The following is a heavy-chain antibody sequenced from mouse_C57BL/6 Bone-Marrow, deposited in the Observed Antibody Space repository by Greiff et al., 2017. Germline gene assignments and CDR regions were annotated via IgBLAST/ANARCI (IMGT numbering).Heavy chain of an antibody. CDR1: GYTFTSYW. V-gene: IGHV1-55*01. CDR2: IYPGSGST. J-gene: IGHJ2*01. D-gene: IGHD2-3*01. Sequence: QVQLQQPGAELVKPGASVKMSCKASGYTFTSYWITWVKQRPGQGLEWIGDIYPGSGSTNYNEKFKSKATLTVDTSSSTAYMQLSSLTSEDSAVYYCARDYDGNYYLDYWGQGTTLTVSS. CDR3: ARDYDGNYYLDY.